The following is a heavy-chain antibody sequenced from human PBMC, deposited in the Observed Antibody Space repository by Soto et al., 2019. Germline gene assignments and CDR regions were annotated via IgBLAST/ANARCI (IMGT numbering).Heavy chain of an antibody. D-gene: IGHD3-3*01. CDR1: GYSFTSYW. CDR2: IYPGDSDT. J-gene: IGHJ6*03. Sequence: GESLKISCKGSGYSFTSYWIGWVRQMPGKGLEWMGIIYPGDSDTRYSPSFQGQVTISADKSISTAYLQWSSLKASDTAMYYCARGSNPWSGYYVSVLAHKRENYYMDVWGKGTTVTVSS. CDR3: ARGSNPWSGYYVSVLAHKRENYYMDV. V-gene: IGHV5-51*01.